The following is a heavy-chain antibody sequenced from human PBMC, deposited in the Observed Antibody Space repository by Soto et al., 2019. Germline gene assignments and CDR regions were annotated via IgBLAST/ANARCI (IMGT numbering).Heavy chain of an antibody. CDR3: VRPKGSYSSGYYYFDY. CDR1: GYTFTSYA. D-gene: IGHD6-19*01. Sequence: ASVKVSCKASGYTFTSYAMHWVRQAPGQRLEWMGWINAGNGNTKYSQKFQGRVTITTDTSTSTASMELSSLRSEDTAVYYCVRPKGSYSSGYYYFDYWXQGTLVTVSS. V-gene: IGHV1-3*01. J-gene: IGHJ4*02. CDR2: INAGNGNT.